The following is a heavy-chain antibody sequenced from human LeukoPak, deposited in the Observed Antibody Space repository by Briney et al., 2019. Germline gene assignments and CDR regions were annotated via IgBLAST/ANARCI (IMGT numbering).Heavy chain of an antibody. CDR3: ARALSKYYYYGMDV. CDR2: INHSGST. CDR1: GGSFSGYY. Sequence: PSETLSLTCAVHGGSFSGYYWSWIRQPPGKGLEWIGEINHSGSTNYNPSLKSRVTISVDTSKNQFSLKLSSVTAADTAVYYCARALSKYYYYGMDVWGQGTTVTVPS. V-gene: IGHV4-34*01. J-gene: IGHJ6*02.